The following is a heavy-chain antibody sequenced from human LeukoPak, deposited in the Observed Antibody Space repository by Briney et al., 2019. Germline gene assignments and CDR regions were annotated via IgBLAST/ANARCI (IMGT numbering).Heavy chain of an antibody. CDR1: GYTLTELS. CDR3: ATDVLDSRYGGGNY. J-gene: IGHJ4*02. V-gene: IGHV1-24*01. Sequence: GASVKVSCKVSGYTLTELSMHWVRQAPGKVLEWMGGFDPEDGETIYAQKFQGRVTMTEDTSTDTAYMELSSLRSEDTAVYYCATDVLDSRYGGGNYWGQGTLVTVSS. CDR2: FDPEDGET. D-gene: IGHD5-12*01.